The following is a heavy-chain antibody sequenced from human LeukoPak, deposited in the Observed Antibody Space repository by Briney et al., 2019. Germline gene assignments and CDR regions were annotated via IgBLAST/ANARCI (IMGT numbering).Heavy chain of an antibody. V-gene: IGHV4-34*01. CDR2: INHSGST. D-gene: IGHD5-12*01. CDR3: ARSRGLYGGYPLDY. Sequence: SETLSLTCAVYGGSFSGYYWSWIRQPPGKGLERIGEINHSGSTNYNPSLKSRVTISVDTSKNQFSLKLSSVTAADTAVYYCARSRGLYGGYPLDYWGQGTLVTVSS. CDR1: GGSFSGYY. J-gene: IGHJ4*02.